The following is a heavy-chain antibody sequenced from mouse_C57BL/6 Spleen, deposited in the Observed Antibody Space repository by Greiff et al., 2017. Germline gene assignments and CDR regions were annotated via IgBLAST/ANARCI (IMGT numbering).Heavy chain of an antibody. CDR2: IDPSDSYT. CDR3: ERRDYDVRSAMDY. CDR1: GYTFTSYW. D-gene: IGHD2-4*01. Sequence: QVQLQQPGAELVKPGASVKLSCKASGYTFTSYWMQWVKQRPGQGLEWIGEIDPSDSYTNYNQKFKGKATLTVDTSSSTAYMQLSSLTSEDSAVYYCERRDYDVRSAMDYWVQGTSVTVSS. V-gene: IGHV1-50*01. J-gene: IGHJ4*01.